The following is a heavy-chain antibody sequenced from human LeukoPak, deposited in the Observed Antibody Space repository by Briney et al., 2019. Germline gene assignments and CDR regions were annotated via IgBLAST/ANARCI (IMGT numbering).Heavy chain of an antibody. CDR3: ARSGRGTYYYFDY. Sequence: ASVKVSCKASGYTFTRYGMSWVRQAPGQGLEWMGWISGSNGNTNYAQKLQGRVTMTTDTSTGTAYMELRSLRSDDTAVYYCARSGRGTYYYFDYWGQGTLVTVSS. V-gene: IGHV1-18*01. D-gene: IGHD1-26*01. CDR2: ISGSNGNT. J-gene: IGHJ4*02. CDR1: GYTFTRYG.